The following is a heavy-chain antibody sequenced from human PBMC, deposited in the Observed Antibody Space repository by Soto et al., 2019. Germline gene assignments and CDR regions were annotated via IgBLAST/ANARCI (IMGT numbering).Heavy chain of an antibody. CDR1: DGSIRSGGYS. V-gene: IGHV4-30-2*01. CDR3: ARVPDR. D-gene: IGHD2-2*01. CDR2: IYHSGST. J-gene: IGHJ5*02. Sequence: SEIHSLTSTVADGSIRSGGYSWSWIRQPPGKGLEWIGYIYHSGSTYYNPSLKSRVTISVDRSKNQFSLKLSSVTAADTAVYYCARVPDRWGQGTLVTAPQ.